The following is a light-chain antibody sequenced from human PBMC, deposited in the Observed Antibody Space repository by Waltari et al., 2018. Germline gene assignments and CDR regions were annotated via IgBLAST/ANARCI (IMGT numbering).Light chain of an antibody. Sequence: QSALTQPASVSGSPGQSITISCMGTSSDVGGYNFVSWYQQHQGKAPKLMIYDVNKRPSGVSNRFSGSKSGNTASLTISGRQAEDEADDYCCSYVGGGTLVFGGGTNVTVL. J-gene: IGLJ2*01. CDR1: SSDVGGYNF. V-gene: IGLV2-23*02. CDR2: DVN. CDR3: CSYVGGGTLV.